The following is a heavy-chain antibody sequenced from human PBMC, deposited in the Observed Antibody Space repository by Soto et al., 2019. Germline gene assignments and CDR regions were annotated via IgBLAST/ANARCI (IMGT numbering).Heavy chain of an antibody. Sequence: SETLSLTCAVSGGSISSSNWWSWVRQPPGKGLEWIGEIYHRGNTNYNPSLKSRVTMAVDKSRNQFSLNLSSVTAADTAVYYCARRWGEGRVDYWGQGTLVTVS. CDR2: IYHRGNT. D-gene: IGHD3-10*01. V-gene: IGHV4-4*02. CDR1: GGSISSSNW. CDR3: ARRWGEGRVDY. J-gene: IGHJ4*02.